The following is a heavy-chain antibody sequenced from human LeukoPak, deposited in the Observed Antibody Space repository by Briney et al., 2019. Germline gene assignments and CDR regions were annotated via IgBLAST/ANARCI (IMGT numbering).Heavy chain of an antibody. Sequence: PSETLSLTCTVSGGSISSYYWSWIRQPPGKGLEWIGYIYYSGSTNYNPSLKSRVTISVDTSKNQFSLKLSSVTAADTAVYYCARDRGRITIFGVIGPYYYYGMDVWGQGTTVTVSS. CDR1: GGSISSYY. J-gene: IGHJ6*02. V-gene: IGHV4-59*01. CDR3: ARDRGRITIFGVIGPYYYYGMDV. D-gene: IGHD3-3*01. CDR2: IYYSGST.